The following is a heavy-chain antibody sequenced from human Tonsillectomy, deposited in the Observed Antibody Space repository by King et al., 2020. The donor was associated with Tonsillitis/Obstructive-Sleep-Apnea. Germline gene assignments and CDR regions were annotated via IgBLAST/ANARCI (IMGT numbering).Heavy chain of an antibody. CDR1: GYTLTSFG. V-gene: IGHV1-18*01. CDR2: ISAYNGNT. Sequence: VQLVESGAEVKRPGASVKVSCKASGYTLTSFGISWVRQAPGQGLEWMGRISAYNGNTNYAQKRQGRVTMTTDTSTGTAYMALRSLRSDDTAVYYCARVPVYYDSSGSDYWGQGTLVTVSS. D-gene: IGHD3-22*01. J-gene: IGHJ4*02. CDR3: ARVPVYYDSSGSDY.